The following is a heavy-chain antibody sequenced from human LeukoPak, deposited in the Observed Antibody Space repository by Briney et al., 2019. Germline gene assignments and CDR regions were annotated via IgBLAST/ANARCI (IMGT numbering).Heavy chain of an antibody. D-gene: IGHD3-22*01. CDR3: ARIMDYYDSSGYYAFDI. Sequence: GESLKISCKGSGYSFTSYWIGWVRQMPGKGLEWMGIIYPGDSDTRYSPSFQGQVTISADKSISTAYLQWSSLKASDTAMYYCARIMDYYDSSGYYAFDIWGQGTMVTVSS. CDR2: IYPGDSDT. V-gene: IGHV5-51*01. J-gene: IGHJ3*02. CDR1: GYSFTSYW.